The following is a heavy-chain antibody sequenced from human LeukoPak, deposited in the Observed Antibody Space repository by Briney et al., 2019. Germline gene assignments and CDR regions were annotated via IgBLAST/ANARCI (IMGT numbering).Heavy chain of an antibody. CDR1: GFTFSIYA. CDR2: MGGSGGST. V-gene: IGHV3-23*01. Sequence: RGSLRLSCAASGFTFSIYAMSGVRQAPGKGLEGVSGMGGSGGSTYYGDSVKGHFTIYRENSKNMVYLQMNSLRAEDTAVYYCAKYGSAWYLDYWGQGTLVTVSS. D-gene: IGHD6-19*01. J-gene: IGHJ4*02. CDR3: AKYGSAWYLDY.